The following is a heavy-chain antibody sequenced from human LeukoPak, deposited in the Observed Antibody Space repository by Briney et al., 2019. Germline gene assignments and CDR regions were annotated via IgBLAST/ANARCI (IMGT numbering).Heavy chain of an antibody. Sequence: GASVKVSCKASGYTFTSYGISWVRQAPGQGLEWMGWISAYNGNTNYAQKLQGRVTMTTDTSTSTAYMELRSLRSDDTAVYYCARPVLRFNGYDILTGYQLKLDAFDIWGQGTMVTVSS. J-gene: IGHJ3*02. CDR1: GYTFTSYG. V-gene: IGHV1-18*04. D-gene: IGHD3-9*01. CDR3: ARPVLRFNGYDILTGYQLKLDAFDI. CDR2: ISAYNGNT.